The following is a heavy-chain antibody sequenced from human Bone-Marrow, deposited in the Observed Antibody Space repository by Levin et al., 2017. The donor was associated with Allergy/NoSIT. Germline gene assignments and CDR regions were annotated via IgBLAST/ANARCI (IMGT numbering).Heavy chain of an antibody. CDR1: GFTFGDSA. CDR3: TRDWGSYTFDY. V-gene: IGHV3-49*04. D-gene: IGHD1-26*01. Sequence: PGGSLRLSCTASGFTFGDSAMSWVRQAPGKGLEWVGFIRSKAYGGTTEYAASVKGRFTISRDDSRSIAYLQMNSLKTEDTAVYYCTRDWGSYTFDYWGQGTLVTVSS. CDR2: IRSKAYGGTT. J-gene: IGHJ4*02.